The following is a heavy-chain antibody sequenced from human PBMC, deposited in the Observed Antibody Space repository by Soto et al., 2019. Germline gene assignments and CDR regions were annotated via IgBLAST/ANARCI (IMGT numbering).Heavy chain of an antibody. D-gene: IGHD3-22*01. Sequence: GASVKVSCKASGYTFTYRYLHWVRQAPGQALEWMGWITPFNGNTNYAQKFQDRVTITRDRSMSTAYMELSSLRSEDTAMYYCATERAYYYDSSGPFDAFDIWGQGTMVTVSS. CDR3: ATERAYYYDSSGPFDAFDI. V-gene: IGHV1-45*02. J-gene: IGHJ3*02. CDR2: ITPFNGNT. CDR1: GYTFTYRY.